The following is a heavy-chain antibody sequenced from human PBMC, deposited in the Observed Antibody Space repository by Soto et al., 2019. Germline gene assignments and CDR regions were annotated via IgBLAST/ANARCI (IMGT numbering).Heavy chain of an antibody. CDR1: GGSFSGYY. J-gene: IGHJ4*02. Sequence: SETLSLTCAVYGGSFSGYYWSWIRQPPGKGLEWIGEINHSGSTNYNPSLKSRVTISVDTSKNQFSLKLSSVTAADTAVYYCARRRREWLYAHYFDYWGQGTLVTVSS. V-gene: IGHV4-34*01. CDR3: ARRRREWLYAHYFDY. D-gene: IGHD3-3*01. CDR2: INHSGST.